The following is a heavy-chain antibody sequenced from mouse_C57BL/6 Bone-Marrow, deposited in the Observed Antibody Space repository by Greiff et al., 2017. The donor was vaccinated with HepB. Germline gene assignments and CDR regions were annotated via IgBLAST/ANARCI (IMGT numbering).Heavy chain of an antibody. CDR3: ARQYLYYGSSYWYFDV. CDR1: GYTFTDYY. CDR2: IDPNSGGT. Sequence: QVQLQQSGAELVKPGASVKISCKASGYTFTDYYINWVKQRPGRGLEWIGRIDPNSGGTKYNEKFKSKATLTVDKPSSTAYMQLSSLTSEDSAVYYCARQYLYYGSSYWYFDVWGTGTTVTVSS. J-gene: IGHJ1*03. V-gene: IGHV1-72*01. D-gene: IGHD1-1*01.